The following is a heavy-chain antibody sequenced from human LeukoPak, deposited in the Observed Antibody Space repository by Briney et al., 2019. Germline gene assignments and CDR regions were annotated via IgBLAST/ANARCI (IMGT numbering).Heavy chain of an antibody. J-gene: IGHJ5*02. CDR1: GGTFSSYA. Sequence: SVKVSCKASGGTFSSYAISWVRQAPGQGLEWMVGIIPIFGTANYAQKFQGRVTITADESTSTAYMELSSLRSEDTAVYYCARDGNSYGYYYWFDPWGQGTLVTVSS. V-gene: IGHV1-69*13. D-gene: IGHD5-18*01. CDR3: ARDGNSYGYYYWFDP. CDR2: IIPIFGTA.